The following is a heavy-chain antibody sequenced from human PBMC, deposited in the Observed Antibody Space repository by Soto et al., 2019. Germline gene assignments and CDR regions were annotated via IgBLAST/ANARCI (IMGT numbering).Heavy chain of an antibody. CDR1: GYSFTNYG. V-gene: IGHV1-18*01. J-gene: IGHJ4*02. CDR2: ISGYNGNT. Sequence: QIHLEQSRIEMKEPGTSLKLSCATSGYSFTNYGISWVRQAPGQGLEWMGWISGYNGNTKYAQHFHVRVVMTADTFTRTGYLEVGNLTSDATAVYYCARANTWVTGRVGTHWGQGTKVTVSS. CDR3: ARANTWVTGRVGTH. D-gene: IGHD1-1*01.